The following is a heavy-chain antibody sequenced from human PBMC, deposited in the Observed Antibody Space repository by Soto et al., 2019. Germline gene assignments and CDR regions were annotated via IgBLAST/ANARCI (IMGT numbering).Heavy chain of an antibody. Sequence: SETLSLTCTVSGGSISSGGSYWGWIRQPPGKGLEWIGSIYYGGNTYYNSPLKSRVTIFVDTSKNQISLKLSSVTAADTAVYYCARHRRYNILTGYFGPWGQGTLVTVSS. J-gene: IGHJ5*02. V-gene: IGHV4-39*01. CDR3: ARHRRYNILTGYFGP. D-gene: IGHD3-9*01. CDR2: IYYGGNT. CDR1: GGSISSGGSY.